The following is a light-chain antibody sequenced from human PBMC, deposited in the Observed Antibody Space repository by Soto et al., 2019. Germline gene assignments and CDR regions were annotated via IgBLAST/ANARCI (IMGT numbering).Light chain of an antibody. CDR2: DAS. J-gene: IGKJ2*01. CDR3: QQYGTSPYT. Sequence: MTQSPATLSVSPGESATLSCRASQSVSSNLAWHQQKPGQAPRILMYDASTRATGISARFSGSGSGTEFTLTISSLQSEDFAVYYCQQYGTSPYTLGQGTKVDI. V-gene: IGKV3-15*01. CDR1: QSVSSN.